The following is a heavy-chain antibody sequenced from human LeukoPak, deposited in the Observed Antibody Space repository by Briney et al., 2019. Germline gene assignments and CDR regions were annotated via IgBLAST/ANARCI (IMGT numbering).Heavy chain of an antibody. Sequence: SETLSLTCAVYGGSFSGYYWSWIRQPPGKGLEWIGEINHSGSANYNPSLKSRVTLSIDKSKNQFSLNLNSVTAADTAVYYCARARRDSGYYKVDYWGQETLVTVSS. CDR2: INHSGSA. D-gene: IGHD3-3*01. V-gene: IGHV4-34*01. CDR3: ARARRDSGYYKVDY. J-gene: IGHJ4*02. CDR1: GGSFSGYY.